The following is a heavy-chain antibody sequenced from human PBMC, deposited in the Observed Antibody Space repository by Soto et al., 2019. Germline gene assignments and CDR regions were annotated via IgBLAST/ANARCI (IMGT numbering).Heavy chain of an antibody. CDR2: VHHSGST. Sequence: QVQLQESGPGLVKPSETLSLTCTVSGGSIITYYWSWIRQSPGKGLEWIGYVHHSGSTLYNPSLRNRATVSLDRSNNQFFLKLTSVTAADTAFFYGAREVRDGSDWYWDYWGQGILVTVSS. CDR3: AREVRDGSDWYWDY. CDR1: GGSIITYY. J-gene: IGHJ4*02. V-gene: IGHV4-59*01. D-gene: IGHD6-19*01.